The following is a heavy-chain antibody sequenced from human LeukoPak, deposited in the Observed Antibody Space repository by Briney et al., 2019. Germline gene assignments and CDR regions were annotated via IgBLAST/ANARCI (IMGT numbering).Heavy chain of an antibody. CDR1: GGTFSSYV. CDR2: IIPIFGTA. D-gene: IGHD1-26*01. CDR3: ARQGDSGWFDP. J-gene: IGHJ5*02. Sequence: ASVKVSCKASGGTFSSYVINWVRQAPGQGLEWMGGIIPIFGTANYAQKFQGRVTITADKSTSTAYMELSSLRSEDTAVYYCARQGDSGWFDPWGQGTLVTVSS. V-gene: IGHV1-69*06.